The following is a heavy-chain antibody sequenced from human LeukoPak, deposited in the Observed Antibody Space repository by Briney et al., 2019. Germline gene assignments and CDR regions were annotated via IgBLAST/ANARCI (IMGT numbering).Heavy chain of an antibody. Sequence: ASVKVSCKVSGYTLTELSMHWVRQAPGKGLEWMGGFDPEDGETIYAQKFQGRVTMTEDTSTDTAYMDLSSLRSEDTAVYYCATALAAAGYYFDYWGQGTLVTVSS. D-gene: IGHD6-13*01. CDR2: FDPEDGET. J-gene: IGHJ4*02. CDR3: ATALAAAGYYFDY. V-gene: IGHV1-24*01. CDR1: GYTLTELS.